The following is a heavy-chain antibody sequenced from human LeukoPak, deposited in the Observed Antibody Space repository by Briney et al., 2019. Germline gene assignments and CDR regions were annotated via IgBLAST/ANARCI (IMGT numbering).Heavy chain of an antibody. CDR2: INHSGST. V-gene: IGHV4-34*01. D-gene: IGHD3-3*01. CDR1: GGSFSGYY. Sequence: PSETLSLTCAVYGGSFSGYYWSWIRQPPGKGLEWIGEINHSGSTNYNPSLKSRVNISVDTSKNQFSLKLSSVTAADTAVYYCARLTYYDFWSGYYSPNSGSFDYWGQGTLVTVSS. J-gene: IGHJ4*02. CDR3: ARLTYYDFWSGYYSPNSGSFDY.